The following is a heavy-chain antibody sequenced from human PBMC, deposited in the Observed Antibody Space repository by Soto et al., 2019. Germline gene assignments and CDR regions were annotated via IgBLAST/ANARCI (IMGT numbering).Heavy chain of an antibody. CDR1: GFTVSSYA. Sequence: GSLRRSYAASGFTVSSYAMHWVRQAPGKGLEWVAVISYDGSNKYYADSVKGRFTISRDNSKNTLYLQMNSLRAEDTAVYYCARPGFDAFDIWGQGTMVTVSS. V-gene: IGHV3-30-3*01. CDR2: ISYDGSNK. J-gene: IGHJ3*02. CDR3: ARPGFDAFDI.